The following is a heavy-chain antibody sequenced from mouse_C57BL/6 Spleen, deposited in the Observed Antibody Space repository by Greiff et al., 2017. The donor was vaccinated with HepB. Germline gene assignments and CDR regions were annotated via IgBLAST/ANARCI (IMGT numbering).Heavy chain of an antibody. CDR1: GYTFTDYY. Sequence: EVQVVESGPVLVKPGASVKMSCKASGYTFTDYYMNWVKQSHGKSLEWIGVINPYNGGTSYNQKFKGKATLTVDKSSSTAYMELNSLTSEDSAVYYCAREELYYYGSSSMDYWGQGTSVTVSS. CDR3: AREELYYYGSSSMDY. J-gene: IGHJ4*01. D-gene: IGHD1-1*01. V-gene: IGHV1-19*01. CDR2: INPYNGGT.